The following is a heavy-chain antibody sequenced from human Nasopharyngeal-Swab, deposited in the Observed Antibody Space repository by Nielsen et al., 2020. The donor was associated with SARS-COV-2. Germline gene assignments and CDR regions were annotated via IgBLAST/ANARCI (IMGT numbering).Heavy chain of an antibody. CDR3: ATFEYSSSSAAFDI. CDR1: GGSISSSSYY. D-gene: IGHD6-6*01. J-gene: IGHJ3*02. CDR2: IYYSGST. Sequence: SETLSLTCTVSGGSISSSSYYWGWIRQPPGKGLEWIGSIYYSGSTYYNPSLKSRVTISVDTSKNQFSLKLSSVTAADTAVYYCATFEYSSSSAAFDIWGQGTMVTVSS. V-gene: IGHV4-39*07.